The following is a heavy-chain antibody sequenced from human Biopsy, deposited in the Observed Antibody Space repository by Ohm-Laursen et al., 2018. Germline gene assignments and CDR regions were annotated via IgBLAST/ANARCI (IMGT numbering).Heavy chain of an antibody. J-gene: IGHJ6*02. Sequence: SLRLSCSASGFIFSDYGMHWVRQAPGKGLEWVSGIRRNSAIIDYAGSVRGRFTISRDNARRFLFLQMNNLKSEDTAFYYCARDRGGARYGMDVWGRGTTVTVSS. CDR3: ARDRGGARYGMDV. V-gene: IGHV3-9*01. D-gene: IGHD1-26*01. CDR2: IRRNSAII. CDR1: GFIFSDYG.